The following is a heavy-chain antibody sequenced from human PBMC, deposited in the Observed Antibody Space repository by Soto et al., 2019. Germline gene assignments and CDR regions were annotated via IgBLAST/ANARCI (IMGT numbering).Heavy chain of an antibody. CDR2: INHSGST. D-gene: IGHD2-15*01. CDR3: ARCPAIGNGSGGSCYSPV. V-gene: IGHV4-34*01. Sequence: QVQLQQWGAGLLKPSETLSLTCAVYGGSFSGYYWSWIRQPPGKGLEWIGEINHSGSTNYNPSLKCRVPLSVDTSKIHFSLKLSFVTAADAAVYYCARCPAIGNGSGGSCYSPVWGQGTLVIVSS. CDR1: GGSFSGYY. J-gene: IGHJ4*02.